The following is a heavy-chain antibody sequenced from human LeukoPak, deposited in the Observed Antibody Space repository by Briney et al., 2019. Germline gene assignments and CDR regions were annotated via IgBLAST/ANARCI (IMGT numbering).Heavy chain of an antibody. CDR1: GFPFSSSW. Sequence: SGGSLRLSCAASGFPFSSSWMHWVRQAPGKGLVWVSRINTDGSSTAYADSVKGRFTISRDNAKNTLYLQVNSLRAEDTAVYYCARGKYYALDVWGQGTTVTVSS. CDR2: INTDGSST. J-gene: IGHJ6*02. CDR3: ARGKYYALDV. V-gene: IGHV3-74*01.